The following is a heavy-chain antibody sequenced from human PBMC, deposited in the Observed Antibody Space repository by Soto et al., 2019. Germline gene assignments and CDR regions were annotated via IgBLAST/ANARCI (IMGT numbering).Heavy chain of an antibody. CDR3: AKDRSPGATTWNVY. Sequence: PVGSLRLSGVVSGFIFSSSAMSWVRQAPGKGLEWVSTISGSGVSKYYADSVKGRFTISRDNSNNTVSLQMNSLRAEDAAVYYCAKDRSPGATTWNVYWGQGTLVTVSS. D-gene: IGHD1-26*01. V-gene: IGHV3-23*01. J-gene: IGHJ4*02. CDR2: ISGSGVSK. CDR1: GFIFSSSA.